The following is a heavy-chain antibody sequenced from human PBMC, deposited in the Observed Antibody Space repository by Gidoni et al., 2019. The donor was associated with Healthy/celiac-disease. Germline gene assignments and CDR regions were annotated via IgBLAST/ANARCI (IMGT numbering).Heavy chain of an antibody. CDR1: GFTFSSYG. V-gene: IGHV3-30*18. Sequence: QVQLVESGGGVVQPGRSLRLSCAASGFTFSSYGMPWVRQAPGKGLEWVAVISYDGSNKSYADSVKGRFTISRDNSKNTLYLQMNSLRAEDTAVYYCAKDWEDGSGTDYWGQGTLVTVSS. CDR2: ISYDGSNK. CDR3: AKDWEDGSGTDY. J-gene: IGHJ4*02. D-gene: IGHD3-10*01.